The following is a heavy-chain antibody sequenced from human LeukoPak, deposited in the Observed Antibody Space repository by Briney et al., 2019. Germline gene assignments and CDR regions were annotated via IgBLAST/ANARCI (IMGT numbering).Heavy chain of an antibody. CDR1: GGSISSGGYY. CDR2: IYYSGST. J-gene: IGHJ4*02. CDR3: ARTNQSYYDSSEGDFDY. D-gene: IGHD3-22*01. Sequence: SETLSLTCTVSGGSISSGGYYWSWIRQHPGRGLEWIGYIYYSGSTYYNPSLKSRVTISVDTSKNQFSLKLSSVTAADTAVYYCARTNQSYYDSSEGDFDYWGQGTLVTVSS. V-gene: IGHV4-31*03.